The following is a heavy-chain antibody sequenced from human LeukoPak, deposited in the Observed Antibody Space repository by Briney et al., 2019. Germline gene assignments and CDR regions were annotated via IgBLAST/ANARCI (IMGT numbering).Heavy chain of an antibody. CDR2: ISSSSSTI. Sequence: GGSLRLSCAASGFTFSSYSMNWVRQAPGKGLEWVSYISSSSSTIYYADSVKGRFTISRDNAKNSLYLQMNSLRAEDTAVYYCARDKAFDIWGQGTMVTVSS. CDR1: GFTFSSYS. V-gene: IGHV3-48*01. CDR3: ARDKAFDI. J-gene: IGHJ3*02.